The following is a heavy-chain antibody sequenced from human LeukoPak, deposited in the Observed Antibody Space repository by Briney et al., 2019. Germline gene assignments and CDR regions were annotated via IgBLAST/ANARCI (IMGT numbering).Heavy chain of an antibody. V-gene: IGHV3-30*04. CDR3: AVVDIVATRKKYERGPYYYYYMDV. CDR2: ISYDGSNK. Sequence: PGGSLRLSCAASGFTFSSYAMHWVRQAPGKGLEWVAVISYDGSNKYYADSVKGRFTISRDNAKNSLYLQMNSLRAEDTAVYYCAVVDIVATRKKYERGPYYYYYMDVWGKGTTVTVSS. D-gene: IGHD5-12*01. CDR1: GFTFSSYA. J-gene: IGHJ6*03.